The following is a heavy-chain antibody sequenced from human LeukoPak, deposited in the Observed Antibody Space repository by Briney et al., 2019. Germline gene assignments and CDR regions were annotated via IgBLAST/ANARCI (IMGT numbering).Heavy chain of an antibody. CDR2: ISAYNGNT. J-gene: IGHJ3*02. Sequence: ASVKVSCKASGYTFTSYGISWVRQAPGQGLEWMGWISAYNGNTNYAQKLQGRVTMTTDTSTSTAYMELRSLRSDDTAAYYCARGVDFWSGYYSAFDIWGQGTMVTVSS. CDR3: ARGVDFWSGYYSAFDI. V-gene: IGHV1-18*01. D-gene: IGHD3-3*01. CDR1: GYTFTSYG.